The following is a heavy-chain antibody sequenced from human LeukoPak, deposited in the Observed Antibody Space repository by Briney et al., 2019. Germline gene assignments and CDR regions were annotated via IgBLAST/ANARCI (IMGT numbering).Heavy chain of an antibody. J-gene: IGHJ4*02. D-gene: IGHD3-16*02. V-gene: IGHV4-30-4*08. Sequence: SETLSLTCTVSGDSISSGDYNWSWIRQPPGKGLEWIGYIYYRGNTYYNPSLKRRVTISVDTSKNQFSLKLSSVTAADTAVYYCTSYDYVWGSYREPYFDCWGQGTLVTVSS. CDR3: TSYDYVWGSYREPYFDC. CDR1: GDSISSGDYN. CDR2: IYYRGNT.